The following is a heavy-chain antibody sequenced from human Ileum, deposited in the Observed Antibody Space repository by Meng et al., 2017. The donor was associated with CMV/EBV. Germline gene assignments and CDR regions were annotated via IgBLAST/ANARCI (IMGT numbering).Heavy chain of an antibody. CDR3: ARGYCTGGSSKSCLDV. CDR2: THYRSKWYN. J-gene: IGHJ6*02. CDR1: GDSVSSNNIA. Sequence: SQTLSLTCAISGDSVSSNNIAWNWIRQSPSRGLEWLGRTHYRSKWYNDYAVSVKSRITINPDTSKNQFSLQLNSVTPEDTAVYYCARGYCTGGSSKSCLDVWDQGTRVTV. V-gene: IGHV6-1*01. D-gene: IGHD2-8*02.